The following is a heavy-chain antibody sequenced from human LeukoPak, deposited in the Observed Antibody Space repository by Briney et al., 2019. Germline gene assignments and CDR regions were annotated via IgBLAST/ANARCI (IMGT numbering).Heavy chain of an antibody. V-gene: IGHV3-23*01. J-gene: IGHJ4*02. CDR1: GFTFSSYA. CDR3: AKATLRTTVVKGVLDY. CDR2: ISGSGGST. Sequence: GGSLRLPCAASGFTFSSYAMSWVRQAPGKGLEWVSAISGSGGSTYYADSVKGRFTISRDNSKNTLYLQMNSLRAEDTAVYYCAKATLRTTVVKGVLDYWGQGTLVTVSS. D-gene: IGHD4-23*01.